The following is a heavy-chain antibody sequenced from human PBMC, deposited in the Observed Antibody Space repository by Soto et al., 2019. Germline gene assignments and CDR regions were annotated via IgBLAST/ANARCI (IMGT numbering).Heavy chain of an antibody. D-gene: IGHD3-22*01. CDR3: ASTEYYDSSGYLFAFDI. V-gene: IGHV5-51*01. J-gene: IGHJ3*02. CDR1: GYSFTSYW. Sequence: GESLKISCKGSGYSFTSYWIGWVRQMPGKGLEWMGIIYPGDSDTRYSPSFQGQVTISADKSISTAYLQWSSLKASDTSIYYCASTEYYDSSGYLFAFDIWGQGTMVTVSS. CDR2: IYPGDSDT.